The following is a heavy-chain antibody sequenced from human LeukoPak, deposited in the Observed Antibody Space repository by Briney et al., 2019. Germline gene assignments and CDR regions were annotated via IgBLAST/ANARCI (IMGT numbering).Heavy chain of an antibody. CDR1: GVSVSNGSYY. D-gene: IGHD3-16*02. CDR3: ASRVYVWGSYRQGDYFDY. V-gene: IGHV4-61*01. J-gene: IGHJ4*02. CDR2: IYYSGST. Sequence: SETLSLTCTVSGVSVSNGSYYWSWIRQPPGKGLEWIGYIYYSGSTNYNPSLKSRVTISVDTSKNQFSLKLSSVTAADTAVYYCASRVYVWGSYRQGDYFDYWGQGTLVTVSS.